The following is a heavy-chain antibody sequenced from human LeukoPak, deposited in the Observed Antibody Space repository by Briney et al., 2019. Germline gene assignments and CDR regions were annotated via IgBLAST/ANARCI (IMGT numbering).Heavy chain of an antibody. V-gene: IGHV3-64*01. D-gene: IGHD6-19*01. CDR3: ARDTCGCGSGWHLYWYFDL. J-gene: IGHJ2*01. CDR1: GFTFSDYA. CDR2: ISSNGGSI. Sequence: GGSLRLSCAASGFTFSDYAMHWVRQAPGKELEYVSAISSNGGSIHYANSVKGRFTISRDNSKDTLYLQMDSLRAEDMAVYYCARDTCGCGSGWHLYWYFDLWGRGTLVTVSS.